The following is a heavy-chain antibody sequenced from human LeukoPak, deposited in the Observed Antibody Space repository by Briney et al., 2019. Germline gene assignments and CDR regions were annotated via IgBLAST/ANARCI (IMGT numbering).Heavy chain of an antibody. J-gene: IGHJ4*02. D-gene: IGHD1-26*01. CDR1: GYSIRSGYY. CDR3: ARLRGSYYYFES. CDR2: VFSGNT. V-gene: IGHV4-38-2*01. Sequence: NSSETLSLTCAVSGYSIRSGYYWGWIRQPPGKGPEWIGSVFSGNTHYNPSLKSRVTISVDTSKNQFYLDLSSVTAADTAVYYCARLRGSYYYFESWGQGTLVTVSS.